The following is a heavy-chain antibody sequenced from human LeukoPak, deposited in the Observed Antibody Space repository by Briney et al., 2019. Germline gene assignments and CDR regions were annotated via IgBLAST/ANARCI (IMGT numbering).Heavy chain of an antibody. CDR3: AREQTLYYDSSGYYYVVVVDY. D-gene: IGHD3-22*01. CDR1: GFTFSRYG. V-gene: IGHV3-30*03. Sequence: PGGSLRLSCAASGFTFSRYGMHWVRQAPGKGLEWVAVIADSVKGRFSVSRDHSKNTLYLQMNSLRAEDTAVYYCAREQTLYYDSSGYYYVVVVDYWGQGTLVTVFS. J-gene: IGHJ4*02.